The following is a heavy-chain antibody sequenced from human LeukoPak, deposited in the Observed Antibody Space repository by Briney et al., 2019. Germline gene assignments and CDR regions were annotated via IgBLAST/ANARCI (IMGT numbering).Heavy chain of an antibody. J-gene: IGHJ6*03. Sequence: PGGSLRLSCAASGFTFSSYAMSWVRQAPGKGLEWVAFIRYDGSNKYYAGSVKGRFTISRDNSKNTLYLQMNSLRAEDTAVYYCAKDESGPDYMDVWGKGTTVTVSS. CDR2: IRYDGSNK. CDR3: AKDESGPDYMDV. V-gene: IGHV3-30*02. D-gene: IGHD3-3*01. CDR1: GFTFSSYA.